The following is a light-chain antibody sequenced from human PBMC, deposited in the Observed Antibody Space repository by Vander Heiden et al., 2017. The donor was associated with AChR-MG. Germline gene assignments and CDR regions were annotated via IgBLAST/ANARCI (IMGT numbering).Light chain of an antibody. Sequence: DIQMTQSPSTLSASVGERVNITCRASQSISSWLAWYQQKPGKAPKLLIYKASSLESGVPSRFSGSGSGTEFTLTISSLQPDDFATYYCQQYNSYPFTFGPGTKVDIK. CDR1: QSISSW. CDR3: QQYNSYPFT. J-gene: IGKJ3*01. V-gene: IGKV1-5*03. CDR2: KAS.